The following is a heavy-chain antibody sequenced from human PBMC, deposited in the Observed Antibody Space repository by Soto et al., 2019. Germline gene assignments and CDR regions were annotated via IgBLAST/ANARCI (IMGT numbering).Heavy chain of an antibody. V-gene: IGHV3-23*01. D-gene: IGHD3-10*01. CDR1: GFTFSNYA. Sequence: ELQLLESGGGLVQPGESLRLSCVASGFTFSNYAMTWVRQAPGKGLEWVSGISGSGGTTHYTDSVKGRFTISRDNSKDTLYLKMKSLGAEDTALYYCEKNRGRGGIPSNSDDAFDIWGQGTLVTVSS. CDR2: ISGSGGTT. J-gene: IGHJ3*02. CDR3: EKNRGRGGIPSNSDDAFDI.